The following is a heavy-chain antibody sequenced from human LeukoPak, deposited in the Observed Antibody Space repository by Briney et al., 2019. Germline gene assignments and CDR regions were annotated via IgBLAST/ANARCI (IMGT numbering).Heavy chain of an antibody. D-gene: IGHD6-19*01. CDR2: INPNSGGT. CDR3: ASELGIAVAGTLDY. V-gene: IGHV1-2*02. CDR1: GYTFTGYY. J-gene: IGHJ4*02. Sequence: ASAKVSCKASGYTFTGYYMHWVRQAPGQGLEWMGWINPNSGGTNYAQKFQGRVTMTRDTPISTAYMELSRLRSDDTAVYYCASELGIAVAGTLDYWGQGTLVTVSS.